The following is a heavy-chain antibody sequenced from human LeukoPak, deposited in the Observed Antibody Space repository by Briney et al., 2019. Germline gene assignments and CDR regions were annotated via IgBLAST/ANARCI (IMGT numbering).Heavy chain of an antibody. V-gene: IGHV4-59*01. J-gene: IGHJ4*02. Sequence: SETLSLTCTVSGGSISSYYWSWIRQPPGKGPEWIGYIYYSGSTNYNPSLKSRVTISVDTSKNQFSLKLSSVTAADTAVYYCARDGSSLFGFDYWGQGTLVTVSS. CDR2: IYYSGST. D-gene: IGHD6-13*01. CDR1: GGSISSYY. CDR3: ARDGSSLFGFDY.